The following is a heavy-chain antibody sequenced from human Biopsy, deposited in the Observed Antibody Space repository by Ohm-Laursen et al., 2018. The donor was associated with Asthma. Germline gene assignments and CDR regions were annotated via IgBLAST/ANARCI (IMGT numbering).Heavy chain of an antibody. Sequence: SLRLSCAASGFTVSNFAMRWVRQAPGKGLEWVSSITGSGGFTYYADSVKGRFTISRDNSENTLYLQMNSLRVEDTAVYYCARGDWYGSASNGYWGQRTLVTVSA. CDR1: GFTVSNFA. D-gene: IGHD6-6*01. V-gene: IGHV3-23*01. J-gene: IGHJ4*02. CDR3: ARGDWYGSASNGY. CDR2: ITGSGGFT.